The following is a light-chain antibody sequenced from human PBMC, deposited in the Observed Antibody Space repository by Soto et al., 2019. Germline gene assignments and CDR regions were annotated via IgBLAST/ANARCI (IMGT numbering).Light chain of an antibody. CDR1: QGIGVY. CDR2: AAS. V-gene: IGKV1-27*01. Sequence: DIQMTQSPSSVSASLGDRVTITCRASQGIGVYLAWFQQKPGNVPKLLIYAASTLQSGVPSRFSGSGSGTDFTLTISSLQPEDVATYYCQKFNSAPLTFGGGTKVEIK. CDR3: QKFNSAPLT. J-gene: IGKJ4*01.